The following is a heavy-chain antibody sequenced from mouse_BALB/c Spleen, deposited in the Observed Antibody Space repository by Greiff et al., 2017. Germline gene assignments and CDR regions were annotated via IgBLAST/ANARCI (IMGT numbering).Heavy chain of an antibody. V-gene: IGHV5-6-5*01. CDR2: ISSGGST. J-gene: IGHJ2*01. CDR1: GFTFSSYA. D-gene: IGHD1-1*01. CDR3: ARRSSYLDY. Sequence: EVQLVESGGGLVKPGGSLKLSCAASGFTFSSYAMSWVRQTPEKRLEWVASISSGGSTYYPDSVKGRFTISRDNARNILYLQMSSLRSEDTAMYYCARRSSYLDYWGQGTTLTVSS.